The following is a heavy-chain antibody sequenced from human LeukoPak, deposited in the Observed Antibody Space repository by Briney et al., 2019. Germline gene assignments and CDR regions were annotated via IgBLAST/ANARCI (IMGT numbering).Heavy chain of an antibody. D-gene: IGHD6-13*01. CDR3: AKAAAAPGFDF. CDR1: GFTSSSYA. J-gene: IGHJ4*02. Sequence: GGSLRLSCAASGFTSSSYALNWARQAPGKGLEWVATVSGSGDRMYHADSVKGRFTISRDNSKNTIYLQMDSLRAEDTALYYCAKAAAAPGFDFWGQGTLVTASS. V-gene: IGHV3-23*01. CDR2: VSGSGDRM.